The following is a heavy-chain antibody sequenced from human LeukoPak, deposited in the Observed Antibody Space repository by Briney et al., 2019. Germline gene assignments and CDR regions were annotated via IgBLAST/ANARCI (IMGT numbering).Heavy chain of an antibody. V-gene: IGHV3-30*03. D-gene: IGHD3-10*01. CDR2: ISYDGSNK. J-gene: IGHJ2*01. CDR1: GSTFSSYG. CDR3: ARTDYYGSGTWYFDL. Sequence: GGSLRLSCAASGSTFSSYGMHWVRQAPGKGLEWVAVISYDGSNKYYADSVKGRFTISRDNAKNSLYLQMNSLRAEDTAVYYCARTDYYGSGTWYFDLWGRGTVVTVSS.